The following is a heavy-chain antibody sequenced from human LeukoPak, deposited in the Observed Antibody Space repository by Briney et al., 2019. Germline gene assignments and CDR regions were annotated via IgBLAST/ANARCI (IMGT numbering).Heavy chain of an antibody. D-gene: IGHD3-22*01. J-gene: IGHJ4*02. V-gene: IGHV1-46*01. CDR1: GYTFTIYY. CDR3: ATGGPRDYYDSSGYLDY. CDR2: INPSGFST. Sequence: ASVTVSCKASGYTFTIYYMHWVRQAPGQGREWMGIINPSGFSTSYAQKFQGIVTMTRDTSTSTVYMELSSLRSEDTAVYYCATGGPRDYYDSSGYLDYWGQGTLVTVSS.